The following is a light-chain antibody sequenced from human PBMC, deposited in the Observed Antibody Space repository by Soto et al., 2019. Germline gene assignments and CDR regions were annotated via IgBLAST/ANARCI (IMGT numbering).Light chain of an antibody. Sequence: DIQMTQSPSSVYASVGDRVTITCRASQGISSWLGWYQQRPWQAPTLLIYDASTLVTGAPLRFTGSGSGTTVSLTISSDQAEDFSTYGCQQGNSVPSFRPGTTVNVK. V-gene: IGKV1D-12*01. CDR2: DAS. CDR1: QGISSW. CDR3: QQGNSVPS. J-gene: IGKJ3*01.